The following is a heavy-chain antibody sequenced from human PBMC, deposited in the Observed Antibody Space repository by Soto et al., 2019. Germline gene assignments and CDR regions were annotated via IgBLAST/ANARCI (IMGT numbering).Heavy chain of an antibody. D-gene: IGHD2-15*01. Sequence: QVQLVQSGAEVKKPGASVKDSCKTSGYTFTNYGITWVRQAPGQGLEWRGWISACNGKTNYAQKLQGRVPPTMVTPTSTAHMELCSLLSDDTAVYYCARGMFYCRAGSGPYYWFGPWGQGTLFAVAS. CDR3: ARGMFYCRAGSGPYYWFGP. V-gene: IGHV1-18*01. CDR1: GYTFTNYG. J-gene: IGHJ5*02. CDR2: ISACNGKT.